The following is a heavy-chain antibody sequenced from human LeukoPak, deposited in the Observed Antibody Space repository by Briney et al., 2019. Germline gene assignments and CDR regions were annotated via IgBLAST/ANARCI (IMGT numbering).Heavy chain of an antibody. V-gene: IGHV3-74*01. CDR1: GFTFSSYW. Sequence: GGSLRLSCAASGFTFSSYWMHWVRQAPGKGLVWVSRINTDGSSTSYADSVKGRFAISRDYSRNTVYLQMNSLRAEDTAVYYCARESGFGELFPYAFDIWGQGTVVTVSS. D-gene: IGHD3-10*01. CDR2: INTDGSST. CDR3: ARESGFGELFPYAFDI. J-gene: IGHJ3*02.